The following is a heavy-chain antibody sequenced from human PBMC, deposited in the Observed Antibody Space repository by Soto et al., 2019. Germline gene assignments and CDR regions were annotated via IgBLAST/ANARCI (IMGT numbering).Heavy chain of an antibody. Sequence: PSETLSLTCAVSGGSITSTNWWSWVRQPPGKGLEWIGEVYHHGATNYNPSLKSRVTISVDKSKNQFSLKLSSVTAADTAVYYCARGLAPAATGGGSWGQGTLVTVSS. J-gene: IGHJ5*02. V-gene: IGHV4-4*02. D-gene: IGHD2-2*01. CDR1: GGSITSTNW. CDR3: ARGLAPAATGGGS. CDR2: VYHHGAT.